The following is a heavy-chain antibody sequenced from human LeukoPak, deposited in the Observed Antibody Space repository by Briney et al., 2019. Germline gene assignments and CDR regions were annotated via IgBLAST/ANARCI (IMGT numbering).Heavy chain of an antibody. Sequence: PGGSLRLSCAASGFTFSSYEMNWVRQAPGKGLEWVSYISSSGSTIYYADSVKGRFTISRDNAKNSLYLQMNSLRAEDTAVYYCARDGRDQGLSGSYFSYYYYYGMDVWGQGTTVTVSS. CDR3: ARDGRDQGLSGSYFSYYYYYGMDV. V-gene: IGHV3-48*03. J-gene: IGHJ6*02. CDR2: ISSSGSTI. CDR1: GFTFSSYE. D-gene: IGHD1-26*01.